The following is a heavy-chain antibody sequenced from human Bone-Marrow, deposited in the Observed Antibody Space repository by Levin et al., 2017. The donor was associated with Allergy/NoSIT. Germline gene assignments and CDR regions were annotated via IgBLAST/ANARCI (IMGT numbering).Heavy chain of an antibody. J-gene: IGHJ3*02. CDR2: FDPEDGEA. CDR3: TTEAFDI. V-gene: IGHV1-24*01. Sequence: ASVKVSCTVSRHSLTQMAIHWVRQRPGKGLEWMGLFDPEDGEASTAPKFQDRVTLTEDTSTNTAHMHLSNLKSDDTAVFYCTTEAFDIWGQGTLVSVSS. CDR1: RHSLTQMA.